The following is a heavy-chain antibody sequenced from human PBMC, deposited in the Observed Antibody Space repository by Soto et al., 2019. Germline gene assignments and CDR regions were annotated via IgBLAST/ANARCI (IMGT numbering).Heavy chain of an antibody. J-gene: IGHJ5*02. CDR1: GYSFTSYC. CDR2: IDPSDSYT. V-gene: IGHV5-10-1*01. Sequence: PGESLKISCKGSGYSFTSYCISWVRQMPGKGLEWMGRIDPSDSYTNYSPSFQGHVTISADQSISTAYLQWSSLKASDTAMNYCATLIHSRAARGTYNGFDAWGQGTMVTVSS. D-gene: IGHD6-6*01. CDR3: ATLIHSRAARGTYNGFDA.